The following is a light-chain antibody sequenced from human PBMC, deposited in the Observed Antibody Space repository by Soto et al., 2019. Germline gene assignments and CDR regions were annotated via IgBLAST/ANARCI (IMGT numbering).Light chain of an antibody. CDR2: KAS. CDR1: QSISYW. CDR3: QQYNRYSWT. J-gene: IGKJ1*01. Sequence: DIQMTQSPSTLSASVGDRVTITCRASQSISYWLAWYQQKPGKAPNLLIYKASSLKSGVPSRFSGSGSGTEFTLTISSPQADDFATYYCQQYNRYSWTFGQGTKVDIK. V-gene: IGKV1-5*03.